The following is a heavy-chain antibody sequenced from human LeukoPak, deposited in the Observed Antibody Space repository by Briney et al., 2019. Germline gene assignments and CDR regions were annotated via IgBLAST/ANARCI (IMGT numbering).Heavy chain of an antibody. D-gene: IGHD3-22*01. CDR3: ARVGVSSGYYSEPFDY. J-gene: IGHJ4*02. CDR1: GGSISSSSYY. CDR2: IYYSGST. Sequence: SETLSLTCTVSGGSISSSSYYWGWIRQPPGKGLEWIGSIYYSGSTYYNPSLKSRVTISVDTSKNQFSLKLSFVTAADTAVYYCARVGVSSGYYSEPFDYWGQGTLVTVSS. V-gene: IGHV4-39*07.